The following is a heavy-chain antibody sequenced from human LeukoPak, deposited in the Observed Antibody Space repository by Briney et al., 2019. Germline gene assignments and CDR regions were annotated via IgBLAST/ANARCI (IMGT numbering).Heavy chain of an antibody. CDR1: GFTFADYP. D-gene: IGHD1-26*01. V-gene: IGHV3-9*01. CDR3: VKDRALVGGPYFYYMDV. CDR2: ISWNSGNK. Sequence: GSSLRLSCATSGFTFADYPMHWVRQAPGKGLEWVSGISWNSGNKEYGDSVKGRFTVSRDNAKNSLHLQMNSLRADDTALYYCVKDRALVGGPYFYYMDVWGKGTMVTVS. J-gene: IGHJ6*03.